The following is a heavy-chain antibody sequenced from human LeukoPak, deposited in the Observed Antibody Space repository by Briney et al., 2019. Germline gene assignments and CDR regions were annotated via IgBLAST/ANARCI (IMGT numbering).Heavy chain of an antibody. CDR1: GGSFSGYY. V-gene: IGHV4-34*01. CDR3: ARGPLHNWFDP. Sequence: SETLSLTCAVYGGSFSGYYWSWIRQPPGKGLEWIGEINHSGSTNYNPSLKSRVTISVDTSKNQFSLKLSSVTAADTAVYYCARGPLHNWFDPWGQGTLVTVSS. J-gene: IGHJ5*02. CDR2: INHSGST.